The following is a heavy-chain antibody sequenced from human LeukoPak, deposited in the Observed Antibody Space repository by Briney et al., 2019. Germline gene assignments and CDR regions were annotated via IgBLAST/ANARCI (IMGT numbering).Heavy chain of an antibody. CDR3: ARGERSGSFDY. CDR2: INPSGGST. J-gene: IGHJ4*02. Sequence: GASVKVSCKASGCTLTFYHMHWARQAPGQGLEWMGIINPSGGSTSYAQKFQGRLTMTRDTSTSTVYMELSSLRSEDTAVYYCARGERSGSFDYWGQGTLVTVSS. CDR1: GCTLTFYH. V-gene: IGHV1-46*01. D-gene: IGHD1-26*01.